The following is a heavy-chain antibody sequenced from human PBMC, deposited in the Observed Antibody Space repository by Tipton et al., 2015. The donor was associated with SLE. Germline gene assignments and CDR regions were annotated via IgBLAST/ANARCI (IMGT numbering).Heavy chain of an antibody. V-gene: IGHV3-64D*06. CDR2: ISSNGGRT. J-gene: IGHJ4*02. D-gene: IGHD7-27*01. Sequence: GSLRLSCSASGFTFSSYAMHWVRQAPGKGLKYVSAISSNGGRTYYADSVKGRFTISRDNSKNTLYLQMSSLRAEDTAVYYCARVSTGDDPDYWGQGTLVTVSS. CDR1: GFTFSSYA. CDR3: ARVSTGDDPDY.